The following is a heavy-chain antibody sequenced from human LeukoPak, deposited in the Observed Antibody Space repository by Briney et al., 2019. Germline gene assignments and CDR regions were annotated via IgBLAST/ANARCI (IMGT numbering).Heavy chain of an antibody. V-gene: IGHV3-23*01. CDR3: AREVVVTAIPNYYYYGMDV. J-gene: IGHJ6*02. CDR1: GFTFSSYG. Sequence: PGGSLRLSCAASGFTFSSYGMSWVRQAPGKGLEWVSAISGSGGSTYYADSVKGRFTISRDNSKNTLYLQMNSLRAEDTAVYYCAREVVVTAIPNYYYYGMDVWGQGTTVTVSS. D-gene: IGHD2-21*02. CDR2: ISGSGGST.